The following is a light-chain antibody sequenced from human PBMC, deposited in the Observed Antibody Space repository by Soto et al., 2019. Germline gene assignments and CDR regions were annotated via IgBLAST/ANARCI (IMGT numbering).Light chain of an antibody. CDR2: DVS. CDR3: SSYAGSSTWV. V-gene: IGLV2-11*01. CDR1: SSDVGAYDH. J-gene: IGLJ3*02. Sequence: QSALTQPRSVSGSPGQSVTISCTGTSSDVGAYDHVSWYQHHPGKAPKLMIYDVSKRPSGVPDRFSGSKSGNTASLTISGLQAEEEADYYCSSYAGSSTWVFGGGTKLTVL.